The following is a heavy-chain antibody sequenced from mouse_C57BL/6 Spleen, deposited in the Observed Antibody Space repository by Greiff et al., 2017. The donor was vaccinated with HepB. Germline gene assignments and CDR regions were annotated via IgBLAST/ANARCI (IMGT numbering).Heavy chain of an antibody. CDR2: ISIGSSTI. J-gene: IGHJ1*03. Sequence: EVHLVESGGGLVKPGGSLKLSCAASGFTFSDYGMHWVRQVPEKGLEWVAYISIGSSTIYYADTVKGRFTISRDNAKTTLFLQMTSLRSEDTAMYYCARYPYYGSSHWYFDVWGTGTTVTVSS. D-gene: IGHD1-1*01. CDR3: ARYPYYGSSHWYFDV. CDR1: GFTFSDYG. V-gene: IGHV5-17*01.